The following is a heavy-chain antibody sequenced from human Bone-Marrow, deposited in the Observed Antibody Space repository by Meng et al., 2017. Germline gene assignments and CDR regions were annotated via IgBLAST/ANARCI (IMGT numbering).Heavy chain of an antibody. CDR3: ARDAGKTGTTDYFDY. CDR2: ISYDGSNK. CDR1: GFTFRNNG. J-gene: IGHJ4*02. V-gene: IGHV3-30*03. Sequence: VQLVESGGGVFQPGSSFRLSCAFSGFTFRNNGMHWVRQAPGKGLEWVAVISYDGSNKYSADSVKGRFTISRDNSKSTLYLQMNSLRIEDTAVYYCARDAGKTGTTDYFDYWGQGTLVTVSS. D-gene: IGHD1-7*01.